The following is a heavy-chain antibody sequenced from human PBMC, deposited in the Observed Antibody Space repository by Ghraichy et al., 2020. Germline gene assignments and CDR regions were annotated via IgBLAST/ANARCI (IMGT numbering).Heavy chain of an antibody. D-gene: IGHD3-3*01. CDR3: ARGYYDFWSGYYRDYYYYGMDV. CDR1: GYTFTSYG. J-gene: IGHJ6*02. CDR2: ISAYNGNT. V-gene: IGHV1-18*04. Sequence: ASVKVSCKASGYTFTSYGISWVRQAPGQGLEWMGWISAYNGNTNYAQKLQGRVTMTTDTSTSTAYMELRSLRSDDTAVYYCARGYYDFWSGYYRDYYYYGMDVWGQGTTVTVSS.